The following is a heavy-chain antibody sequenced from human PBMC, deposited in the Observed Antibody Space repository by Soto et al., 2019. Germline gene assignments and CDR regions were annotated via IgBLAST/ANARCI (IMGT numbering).Heavy chain of an antibody. D-gene: IGHD3-10*01. CDR1: GGSISSGGYY. CDR3: ASLPWFGETPNWFDP. Sequence: SETLSLTCTVSGGSISSGGYYWSWIRQHPGKGLEWIGYIYYSGSTYYNPSLKSRVTISVDTSKNQFSLKLSSVTAADTAVYYCASLPWFGETPNWFDPWGQGTLVTVSS. CDR2: IYYSGST. J-gene: IGHJ5*02. V-gene: IGHV4-31*03.